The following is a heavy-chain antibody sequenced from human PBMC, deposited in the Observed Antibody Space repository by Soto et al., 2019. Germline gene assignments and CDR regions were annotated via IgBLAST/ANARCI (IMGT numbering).Heavy chain of an antibody. J-gene: IGHJ4*02. CDR2: ISSSSSYI. D-gene: IGHD3-9*01. CDR1: GFTFSSYS. CDR3: ARVLLFDWLTSV. V-gene: IGHV3-21*01. Sequence: PGGSLRLSCAASGFTFSSYSMNWVRQAPGKGLEWVSSISSSSSYIYYADSVRGRFTISRDNAKNSLYLQMNNLRAEDTAVYYCARVLLFDWLTSVWGQETLFTVSS.